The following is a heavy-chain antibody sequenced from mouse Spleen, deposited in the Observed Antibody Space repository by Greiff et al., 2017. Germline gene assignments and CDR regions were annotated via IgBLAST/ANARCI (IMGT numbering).Heavy chain of an antibody. CDR3: ARVGNCNFDY. D-gene: IGHD2-1*01. V-gene: IGHV1-55*01. CDR2: IYPGSGST. CDR1: GYTFTSYW. Sequence: QVHVKQPGAELVKPGASVKMSCKASGYTFTSYWITWVKQRPGQGLEWIGDIYPGSGSTNYNEKFKSKATLTVDTSSSTAYMQLSSLTSEDSAVYYCARVGNCNFDYWGQGTTLTVSS. J-gene: IGHJ2*01.